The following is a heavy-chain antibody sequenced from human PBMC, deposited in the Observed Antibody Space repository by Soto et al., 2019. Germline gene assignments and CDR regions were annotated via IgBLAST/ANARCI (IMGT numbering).Heavy chain of an antibody. CDR1: GYTFTGYY. D-gene: IGHD3-22*01. CDR3: ARGLGTYYYDSSGYYYDY. CDR2: INPNSGGT. Sequence: ASVKVSCKVSGYTFTGYYMHWVRQAPGQGLEWMGWINPNSGGTNYAQKFQGRVTMTRDTSISTAYMELSRLRSDDTAVYYCARGLGTYYYDSSGYYYDYWGQGTLVTVSS. J-gene: IGHJ4*02. V-gene: IGHV1-2*02.